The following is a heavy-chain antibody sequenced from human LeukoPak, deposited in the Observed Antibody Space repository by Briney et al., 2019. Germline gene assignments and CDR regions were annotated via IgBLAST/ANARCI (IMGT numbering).Heavy chain of an antibody. V-gene: IGHV6-1*01. CDR3: ARGVGRFRISSSWDKYYFDY. J-gene: IGHJ4*02. Sequence: SQTLSLTCAISGDSVSSNSAAWNWIRQSPSRGLEWLGRTYYRSKWYNDYAVSVKSRITINPDTSKNQFSLQLNSVTPEDTAVYYCARGVGRFRISSSWDKYYFDYWGQGTLVTVSS. D-gene: IGHD6-13*01. CDR1: GDSVSSNSAA. CDR2: TYYRSKWYN.